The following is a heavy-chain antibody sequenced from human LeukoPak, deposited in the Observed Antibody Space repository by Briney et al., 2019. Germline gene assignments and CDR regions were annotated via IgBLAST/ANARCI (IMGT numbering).Heavy chain of an antibody. CDR1: GFTFSSYA. D-gene: IGHD4-17*01. CDR3: ARGNGDYAIHPDD. V-gene: IGHV3-23*01. CDR2: ISGSGSNT. J-gene: IGHJ4*02. Sequence: GGSLRLSCAASGFTFSSYAMTWVRQAPGKGLEWVSAISGSGSNTYYADSVKGRFTISRDNSKNKLYLLINSLRADDTAVYYCARGNGDYAIHPDDWGEGTLVTASS.